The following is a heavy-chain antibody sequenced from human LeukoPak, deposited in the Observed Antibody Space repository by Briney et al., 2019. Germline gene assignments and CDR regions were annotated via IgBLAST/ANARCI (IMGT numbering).Heavy chain of an antibody. J-gene: IGHJ6*02. CDR2: IYYSGST. D-gene: IGHD2-21*02. Sequence: PSETLSLTCTVSGGSISGYYWSWIRQPPGKGLEWIGYIYYSGSTDYNPSLKSRLTISLDTSKNQFSLKLTSVTAADTAVHYCARDNCGGDCYSTYYYYGMDVWGQGTTVTVSS. V-gene: IGHV4-59*01. CDR1: GGSISGYY. CDR3: ARDNCGGDCYSTYYYYGMDV.